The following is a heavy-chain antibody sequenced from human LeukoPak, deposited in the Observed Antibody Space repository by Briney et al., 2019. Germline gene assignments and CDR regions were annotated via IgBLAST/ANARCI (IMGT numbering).Heavy chain of an antibody. CDR3: ARARSSGWLDY. V-gene: IGHV4-59*01. CDR2: IYYSGST. J-gene: IGHJ4*02. CDR1: GGSSSSYY. Sequence: PSETLALTCTDSGGSSSSYYWSWIRQPPGKGLEWIGYIYYSGSTNYNPSLKSRVTISVDTSKNQFSLKLSSVTAADTAVYYCARARSSGWLDYWGQGTLVTVSS. D-gene: IGHD6-19*01.